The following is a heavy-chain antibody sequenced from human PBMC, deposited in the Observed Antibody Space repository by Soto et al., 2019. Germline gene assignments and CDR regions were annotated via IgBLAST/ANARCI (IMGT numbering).Heavy chain of an antibody. D-gene: IGHD2-21*01. J-gene: IGHJ3*02. Sequence: PGGSLRLSCAASGFTFSSYGMHWVRQAPGKGLEWVAVIWYDGSHKFYADSVKGRFTISRDNSKNTLYLQMNSLRAEDTAVYYCARDDWAFDIWGQGTMVTVSS. CDR1: GFTFSSYG. CDR3: ARDDWAFDI. CDR2: IWYDGSHK. V-gene: IGHV3-33*01.